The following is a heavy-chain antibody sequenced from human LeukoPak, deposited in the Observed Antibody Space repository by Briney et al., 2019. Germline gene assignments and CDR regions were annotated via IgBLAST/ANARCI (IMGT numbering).Heavy chain of an antibody. CDR2: ISGSGGST. CDR3: AKRAWFGEAMDV. D-gene: IGHD3-10*01. V-gene: IGHV3-23*01. CDR1: GFTFSSYA. Sequence: GGSLTLSCAASGFTFSSYAMSWVRQAPGKGLEWVSAISGSGGSTYYADSVKGRFTISRHNSKNTLYLQMNSLRAEDTAVYYCAKRAWFGEAMDVWGQGTTVAVCS. J-gene: IGHJ6*02.